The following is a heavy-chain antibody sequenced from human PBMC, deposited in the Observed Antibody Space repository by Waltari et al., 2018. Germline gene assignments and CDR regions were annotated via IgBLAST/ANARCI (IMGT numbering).Heavy chain of an antibody. Sequence: EVQLVESGGGLVQPGGSLRLSCAASGFTFSSYEMNLVRQAPGKGLEWVSYSSSSGRTIHYADSVKGRFTISRDNAKNSLYLHVNSLRAEDTAVYYCARERYGDSPDAFDVWGQGTMVTVSS. CDR3: ARERYGDSPDAFDV. CDR2: SSSSGRTI. V-gene: IGHV3-48*03. J-gene: IGHJ3*01. CDR1: GFTFSSYE. D-gene: IGHD4-17*01.